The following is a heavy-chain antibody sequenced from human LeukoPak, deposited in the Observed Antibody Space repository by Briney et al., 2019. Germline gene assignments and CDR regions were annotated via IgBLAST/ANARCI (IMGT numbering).Heavy chain of an antibody. CDR2: ISKDDSAK. D-gene: IGHD4-23*01. J-gene: IGHJ4*02. CDR1: GFTFSDYW. CDR3: ATDRKVGTWDPRFNY. Sequence: GGSLRLSCSASGFTFSDYWRMWVRQAPGKGLEWVGHISKDDSAKNYVDSAKGRLTISRDNAKFSLYLQMNSLRAEDTAIYYCATDRKVGTWDPRFNYWGQGTLVTVSS. V-gene: IGHV3-7*01.